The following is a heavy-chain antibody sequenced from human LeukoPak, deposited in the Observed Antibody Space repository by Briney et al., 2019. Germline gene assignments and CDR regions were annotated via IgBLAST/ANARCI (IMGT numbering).Heavy chain of an antibody. CDR2: IKEDGSEK. D-gene: IGHD1-14*01. V-gene: IGHV3-7*01. CDR1: GFLFSRYW. CDR3: ARDSFETDIDY. Sequence: AGGSLRLSCAASGFLFSRYWMSWVRQAPGKGLEWVANIKEDGSEKYCVESMKGRFTISRDNVKNSPYLQINSLRAEDTAVYYCARDSFETDIDYWGQGTLVTVSS. J-gene: IGHJ4*02.